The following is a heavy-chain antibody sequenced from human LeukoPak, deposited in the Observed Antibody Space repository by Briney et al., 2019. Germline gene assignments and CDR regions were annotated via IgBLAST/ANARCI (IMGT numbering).Heavy chain of an antibody. D-gene: IGHD5-18*01. CDR1: GFSFSSYW. J-gene: IGHJ4*02. CDR2: IKQDGSEK. Sequence: GGSLRLSCAASGFSFSSYWMNWVRQAPGKGLEWVANIKQDGSEKYYVDSVKGRFTISRDNAKNSLYLQMNSLGAEDTAVYYCASGGYSFFYWGQGTLVTVSS. CDR3: ASGGYSFFY. V-gene: IGHV3-7*03.